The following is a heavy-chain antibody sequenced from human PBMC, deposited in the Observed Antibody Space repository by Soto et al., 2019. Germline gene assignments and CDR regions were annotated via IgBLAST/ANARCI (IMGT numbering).Heavy chain of an antibody. CDR3: ARKGGCISGVCSPLFYFDY. Sequence: SETLSLTCAVSGYSISSGYYWGWIRQPPGKGLEWIGSTYHSGSTYYNPSLKSRFTISVDTSKNQFSLKLSSVTAADTALYYCARKGGCISGVCSPLFYFDYWGQGTPVTVSS. J-gene: IGHJ4*02. V-gene: IGHV4-38-2*01. CDR2: TYHSGST. D-gene: IGHD2-8*01. CDR1: GYSISSGYY.